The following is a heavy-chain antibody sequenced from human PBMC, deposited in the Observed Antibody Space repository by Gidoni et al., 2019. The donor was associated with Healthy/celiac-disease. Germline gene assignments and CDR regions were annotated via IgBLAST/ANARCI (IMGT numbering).Heavy chain of an antibody. J-gene: IGHJ5*02. CDR3: ARDPTVSSGWYRPNWFDP. CDR1: GYSISSGYY. Sequence: QVQLQESGPGLVKPSETLSLTCTVSGYSISSGYYWGWIRQPPGKGLEWIGSIYHSGSTYYNPSLKSRVTISVDTSKNQFSLKLSSVTAADTAVYYCARDPTVSSGWYRPNWFDPWGQGTLVTVSS. V-gene: IGHV4-38-2*02. D-gene: IGHD6-19*01. CDR2: IYHSGST.